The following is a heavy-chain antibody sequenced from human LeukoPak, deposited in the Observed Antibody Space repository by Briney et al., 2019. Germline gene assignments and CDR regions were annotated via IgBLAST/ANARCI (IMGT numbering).Heavy chain of an antibody. Sequence: GGSLRLSCAASGFTFSSYWMSWVRQAPGKGLEWVANIKQDGSEKYYVDSVKGRFTISRDNAKNSLYLQMNSLRSEDTAVYYCATHVGSTVSQNTDYWGQGTLVTVSS. V-gene: IGHV3-7*03. J-gene: IGHJ4*02. CDR3: ATHVGSTVSQNTDY. CDR2: IKQDGSEK. D-gene: IGHD4-17*01. CDR1: GFTFSSYW.